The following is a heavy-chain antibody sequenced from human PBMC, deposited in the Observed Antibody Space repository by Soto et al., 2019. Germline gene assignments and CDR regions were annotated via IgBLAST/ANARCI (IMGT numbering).Heavy chain of an antibody. CDR3: AMYYYDSSGYPTYFDY. Sequence: GSLRLSCAASGFTFSSYAMSWVRQAPGKGLEWVSAISGSGGSTYYADSVKGRFTISRDNSKNTLYLQMNSLRAEDTAVYYCAMYYYDSSGYPTYFDYWGQGTLVTVSS. CDR1: GFTFSSYA. V-gene: IGHV3-23*01. D-gene: IGHD3-22*01. CDR2: ISGSGGST. J-gene: IGHJ4*02.